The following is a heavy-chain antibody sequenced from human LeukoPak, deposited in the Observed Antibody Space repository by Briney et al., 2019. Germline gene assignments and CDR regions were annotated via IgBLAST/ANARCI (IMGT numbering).Heavy chain of an antibody. J-gene: IGHJ4*02. CDR3: ARKNTTSSEGY. D-gene: IGHD6-6*01. CDR1: GFSFSSYS. CDR2: ISGSSSTI. V-gene: IGHV3-48*01. Sequence: PGGSLRLSCAASGFSFSSYSMNWVRQAPGKGREWVSFISGSSSTIDYADSVKGRFTISRDNGKNSLFLHMNSLRAEDTAVYYCARKNTTSSEGYWGQGTLVTVSS.